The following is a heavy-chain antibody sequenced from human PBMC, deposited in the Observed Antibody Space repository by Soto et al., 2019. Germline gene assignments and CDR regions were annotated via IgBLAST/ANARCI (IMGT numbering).Heavy chain of an antibody. CDR3: ARSYPNTIFGVVPSRGLDV. CDR1: GVSISSNY. V-gene: IGHV4-59*01. CDR2: IHYSGST. J-gene: IGHJ6*02. Sequence: PSETLSLTCIVSGVSISSNYWSWIRHPPGQGLEWIGYIHYSGSTNFNPSLKNRVVMSVDTSKNQFSLRLSSVTAADTAVYYCARSYPNTIFGVVPSRGLDVWGQGATVTVSS. D-gene: IGHD3-3*01.